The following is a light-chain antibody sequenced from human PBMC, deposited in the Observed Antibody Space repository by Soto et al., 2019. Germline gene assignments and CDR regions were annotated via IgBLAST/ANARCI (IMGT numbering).Light chain of an antibody. V-gene: IGKV3-15*01. CDR1: QSIRTN. CDR2: GAS. Sequence: TLSVSAGGTVTLSCRASQSIRTNVAWYQQIPGQAPRLLVYGASTRATGVPARFSGSGSGIEFTLTISSLQSEDSAFHYCQQRSAWPPWTFGQGTKVDI. CDR3: QQRSAWPPWT. J-gene: IGKJ1*01.